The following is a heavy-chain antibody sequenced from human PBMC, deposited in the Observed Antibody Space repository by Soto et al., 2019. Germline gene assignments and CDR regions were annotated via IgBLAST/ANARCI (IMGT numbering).Heavy chain of an antibody. CDR1: GGSISGYY. J-gene: IGHJ4*02. CDR2: IYYSGST. CDR3: PRHRLRGVSVGEFDF. D-gene: IGHD3-10*01. V-gene: IGHV4-59*08. Sequence: SETLSLTCTVSGGSISGYYWSWIRQPPGKGLEWIGYIYYSGSTNYNPSLKSRVTISVDTSKNQFSLKLSSVTAADTTVYYCPRHRLRGVSVGEFDFWGQGALVTAPQ.